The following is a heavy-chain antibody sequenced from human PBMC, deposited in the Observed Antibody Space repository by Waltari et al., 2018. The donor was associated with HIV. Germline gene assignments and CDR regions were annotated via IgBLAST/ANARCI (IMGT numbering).Heavy chain of an antibody. J-gene: IGHJ6*02. Sequence: QVQMVESGGGVVQPGRSLRPSCADPGFTFRSYGMHWVRQAPGKGLEWVAVISYDGSNKYYADSVKGRFTISRDNSKNRLYLQMNSLRAEDTAVYYCAKPAAMASYGMDVWGQGTTVTVSS. D-gene: IGHD5-18*01. V-gene: IGHV3-30*18. CDR3: AKPAAMASYGMDV. CDR1: GFTFRSYG. CDR2: ISYDGSNK.